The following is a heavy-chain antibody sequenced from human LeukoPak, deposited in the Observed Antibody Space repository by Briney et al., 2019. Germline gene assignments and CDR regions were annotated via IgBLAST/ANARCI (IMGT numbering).Heavy chain of an antibody. CDR1: GFTFSSYW. CDR2: INSDGRST. CDR3: AGDSPDVGAIDY. V-gene: IGHV3-74*01. J-gene: IGHJ4*02. D-gene: IGHD1-26*01. Sequence: GGSLRLSCAASGFTFSSYWMHWVRQAPGKGLVWVSRINSDGRSTTYADSVKGRFTISRDNAKNTLYLQMNSPRAEDTAVYYCAGDSPDVGAIDYWGQGTLVAVSS.